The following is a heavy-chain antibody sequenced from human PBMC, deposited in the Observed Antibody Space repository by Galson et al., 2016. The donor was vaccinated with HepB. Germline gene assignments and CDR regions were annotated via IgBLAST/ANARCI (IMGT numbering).Heavy chain of an antibody. J-gene: IGHJ6*02. CDR1: GFTFTTYA. D-gene: IGHD3-10*01. CDR3: AREDEQEIRGHYYYNGMDV. Sequence: SLRLSCAVSGFTFTTYAMHWVRQAPGKGLEWVAAISYDGRNIYYADSVKGRFTISRDNSKNTLYLQVNSLRGEDTAVYYCAREDEQEIRGHYYYNGMDVWGRGTTVIVSS. V-gene: IGHV3-30*04. CDR2: ISYDGRNI.